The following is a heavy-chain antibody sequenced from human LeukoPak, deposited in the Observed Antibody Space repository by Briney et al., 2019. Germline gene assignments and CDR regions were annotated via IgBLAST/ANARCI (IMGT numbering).Heavy chain of an antibody. V-gene: IGHV4-59*01. CDR3: AAGGVQGFDY. D-gene: IGHD3-10*01. J-gene: IGHJ4*02. CDR2: IYYSGST. Sequence: SETLSLTCTVSGGSISSYYWSWIRQPPGKGLEWIGYIYYSGSTNYNPSLKSRVTISVDTSKNQFSLKLSSVTAADTAVYYCAAGGVQGFDYWGQGTLVTVSS. CDR1: GGSISSYY.